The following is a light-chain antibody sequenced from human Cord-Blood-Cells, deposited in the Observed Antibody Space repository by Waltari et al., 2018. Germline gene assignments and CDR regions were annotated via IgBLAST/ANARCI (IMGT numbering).Light chain of an antibody. Sequence: EIVLTQSPGTLSLSPGERATLSCRASQSVSSSYLAWYQQKPGQAPRLLIYCASSRATGIPERFSGSGSGTDFTLTISRLEPEDFAVYYCQQYGSSPPWTFGQGTKVEIK. CDR1: QSVSSSY. V-gene: IGKV3-20*01. CDR3: QQYGSSPPWT. CDR2: CAS. J-gene: IGKJ1*01.